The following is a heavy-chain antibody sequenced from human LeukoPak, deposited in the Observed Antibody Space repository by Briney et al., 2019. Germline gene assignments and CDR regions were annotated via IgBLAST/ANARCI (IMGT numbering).Heavy chain of an antibody. CDR1: GGSISSSNYY. V-gene: IGHV4-39*07. D-gene: IGHD5-24*01. J-gene: IGHJ3*02. CDR3: ARDRREMTTIGPDAFDI. Sequence: MSSETLSLTCTVSGGSISSSNYYWGWIRQPPGKGLECIGSVYYSGNTNYNPSLKSRVTMSVDTSKNQFSLKLSSVTAADTAVYYCARDRREMTTIGPDAFDIWGQGTMVTVSS. CDR2: VYYSGNT.